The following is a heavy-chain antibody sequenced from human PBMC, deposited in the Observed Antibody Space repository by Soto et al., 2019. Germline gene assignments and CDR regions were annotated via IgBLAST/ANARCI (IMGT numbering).Heavy chain of an antibody. Sequence: QVQLAESGGGVVQPGRSLRLSCAASGFSFNNHGMHWVRQAPGKGLEWVAVIWYDGSYKYYADSVKGRFTISRDNSKNPLYLQMNSLRAEDTALYYRERQHIVSYYFDSWGQGTLVTVSS. D-gene: IGHD2-21*01. CDR2: IWYDGSYK. CDR3: ERQHIVSYYFDS. CDR1: GFSFNNHG. J-gene: IGHJ4*02. V-gene: IGHV3-33*01.